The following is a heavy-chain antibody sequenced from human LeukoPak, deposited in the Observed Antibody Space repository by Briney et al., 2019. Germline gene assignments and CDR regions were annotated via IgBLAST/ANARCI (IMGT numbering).Heavy chain of an antibody. CDR3: ARDRGGYKNFDY. Sequence: GASVKVSRKASGGTFSSYAISWVRQAPGQGLEWMGGIIPIFGTANYAQKFQGRVTITTDESTSTAYMELSSLRSEDTAVYYCARDRGGYKNFDYWGQGTLVTVSS. D-gene: IGHD5-24*01. CDR2: IIPIFGTA. J-gene: IGHJ4*02. V-gene: IGHV1-69*05. CDR1: GGTFSSYA.